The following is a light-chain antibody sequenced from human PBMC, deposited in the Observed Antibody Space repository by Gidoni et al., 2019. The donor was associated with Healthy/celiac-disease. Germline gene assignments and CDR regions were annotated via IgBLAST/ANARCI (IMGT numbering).Light chain of an antibody. V-gene: IGKV3-11*01. CDR1: QSVSSY. J-gene: IGKJ2*01. Sequence: EIVLTQSPATLSLSPGERATLSCRASQSVSSYLAWYPQKPGQAPSLLIYDASNRATGIPARFSGSGSATDFTLTISSLEPEDFAVYYCQQRSNWPPLFTFGQGTKLEIK. CDR2: DAS. CDR3: QQRSNWPPLFT.